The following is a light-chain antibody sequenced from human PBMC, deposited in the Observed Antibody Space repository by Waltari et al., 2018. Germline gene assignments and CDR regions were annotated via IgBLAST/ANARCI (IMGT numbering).Light chain of an antibody. Sequence: IVLTQSPGTLSLSPGERATLSCRASQSVSRSLAWYQQKPGQAPKLLIYGASTRATGFPDRFTGSGSVTDFSLTISSLEPEDFAIYFCQHYVRLPATFGQGTKVEIK. CDR3: QHYVRLPAT. CDR2: GAS. V-gene: IGKV3-20*01. CDR1: QSVSRS. J-gene: IGKJ1*01.